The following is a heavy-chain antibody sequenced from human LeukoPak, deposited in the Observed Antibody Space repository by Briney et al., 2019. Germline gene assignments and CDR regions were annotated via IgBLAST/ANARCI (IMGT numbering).Heavy chain of an antibody. Sequence: SVKGRFTVSRDNSKNTLFLQMNSLRAEDTAVYYCARVNYGSATKEDYWGQGALVTVSS. CDR3: ARVNYGSATKEDY. J-gene: IGHJ4*02. D-gene: IGHD3-10*01. V-gene: IGHV3-23*01.